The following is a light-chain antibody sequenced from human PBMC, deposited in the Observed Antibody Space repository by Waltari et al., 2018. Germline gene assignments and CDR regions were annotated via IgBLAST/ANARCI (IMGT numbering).Light chain of an antibody. Sequence: QSVLTQPPSVSAAPGQRVTISCSGGSSNIGNNYVSWYRQFPGTAPKLLIYEDSGRPSGIPGRFAGSKSGTSATLDITGLQAGDEADYYCGTWDSSLSGAVFGRGTHLTVL. V-gene: IGLV1-51*02. J-gene: IGLJ7*01. CDR1: SSNIGNNY. CDR2: EDS. CDR3: GTWDSSLSGAV.